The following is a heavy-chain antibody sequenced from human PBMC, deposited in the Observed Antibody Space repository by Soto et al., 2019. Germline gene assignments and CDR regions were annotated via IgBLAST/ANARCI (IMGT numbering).Heavy chain of an antibody. CDR2: IYHSGST. V-gene: IGHV4-4*02. D-gene: IGHD3-22*01. Sequence: PSDTLSLTCAVSSGSISSINWWSWVRQPPGKGLEWIGEIYHSGSTNYNPSLKSRVTISVDKSKNQFSLKLSSVTAADTAVYYCARSPDSSGYYPRWYYYGMDVWGQGTTIT. CDR3: ARSPDSSGYYPRWYYYGMDV. CDR1: SGSISSINW. J-gene: IGHJ6*02.